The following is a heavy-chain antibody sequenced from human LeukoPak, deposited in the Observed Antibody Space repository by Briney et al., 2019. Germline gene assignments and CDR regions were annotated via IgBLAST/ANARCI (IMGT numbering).Heavy chain of an antibody. J-gene: IGHJ4*02. CDR1: GYTFTGYY. D-gene: IGHD6-13*01. CDR2: ISAYNGNT. CDR3: ARASGYSSSSPSYYFDY. Sequence: ASVNVSCKASGYTFTGYYMHWVRLAPGQGLEWMGWISAYNGNTNYAQKLQGRVTMTTDTSTSTAYMELRSLRSDDTAVYYCARASGYSSSSPSYYFDYWGQGTLVTVSS. V-gene: IGHV1-18*04.